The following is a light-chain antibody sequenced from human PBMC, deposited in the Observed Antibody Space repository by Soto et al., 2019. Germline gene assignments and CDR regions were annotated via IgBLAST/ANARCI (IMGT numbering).Light chain of an antibody. CDR2: FGS. CDR1: QSLLYNNTYNY. CDR3: MQALQSLT. V-gene: IGKV2-28*01. J-gene: IGKJ5*01. Sequence: DVVMTQFHLSQPVTLGQPASISCRSSQSLLYNNTYNYLDWYVQKPGQSPQLLIYFGSNRAPGVPDRFSGSGSGTDFTLKINRVEAEDVGTYYCMQALQSLTFGQGTRLEIK.